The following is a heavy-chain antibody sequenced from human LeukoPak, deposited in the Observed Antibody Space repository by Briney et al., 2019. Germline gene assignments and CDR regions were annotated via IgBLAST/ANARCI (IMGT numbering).Heavy chain of an antibody. CDR3: ARPVGTFGGVIVLPYNY. V-gene: IGHV3-7*01. CDR2: IKQDGSEK. D-gene: IGHD3-16*02. CDR1: GFTFSSYW. Sequence: PGGSLRLSCAASGFTFSSYWMSWVRQAPGKGLEWVANIKQDGSEKYYVDSVKGRFTISRDNAKNSLYLQMNSLRAEDTAVYYCARPVGTFGGVIVLPYNYWGQGTLVTVSS. J-gene: IGHJ4*02.